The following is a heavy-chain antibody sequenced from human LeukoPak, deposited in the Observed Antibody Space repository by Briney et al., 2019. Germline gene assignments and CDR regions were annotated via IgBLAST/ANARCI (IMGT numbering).Heavy chain of an antibody. Sequence: GGSLRLSCAASGFTFSSYGMHWVRQAPGKGLVWVSRINSDGSSTSYADSVKGRFTISRDNAKNSLYLQMNSLRAEDTAVYYCARREYSSSIDYWGQGTLVTVSS. J-gene: IGHJ4*02. V-gene: IGHV3-74*01. CDR3: ARREYSSSIDY. CDR1: GFTFSSYG. CDR2: INSDGSST. D-gene: IGHD6-13*01.